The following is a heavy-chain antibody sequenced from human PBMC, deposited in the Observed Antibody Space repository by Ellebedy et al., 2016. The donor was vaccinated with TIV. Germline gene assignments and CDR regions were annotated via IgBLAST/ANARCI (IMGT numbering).Heavy chain of an antibody. CDR1: GGSISSSNDY. Sequence: MPSETLSLTCTVSGGSISSSNDYWGWIRQPPGKGLAWIGTIYYSGSTYYNPSLKSRVTISVDTSKNQFSLKLSSVTAADTAVYYCARLIYYYDSSGYFPDDYWGQGTLVTVSS. CDR3: ARLIYYYDSSGYFPDDY. D-gene: IGHD3-22*01. J-gene: IGHJ4*02. V-gene: IGHV4-39*01. CDR2: IYYSGST.